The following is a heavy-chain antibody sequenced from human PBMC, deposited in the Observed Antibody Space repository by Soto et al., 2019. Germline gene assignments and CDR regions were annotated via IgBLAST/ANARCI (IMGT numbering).Heavy chain of an antibody. CDR1: GFTFSSYS. Sequence: PGGSLRLSCAASGFTFSSYSMNWVRQAPGKGLEWVSFISSSSSYICYADSVKGRFTISRDNAKNSLYLQMNSLRAEDTAVYYCARWGYCSTTSCSNADTWGQGALVTVSS. V-gene: IGHV3-21*01. J-gene: IGHJ5*02. CDR3: ARWGYCSTTSCSNADT. D-gene: IGHD2-2*01. CDR2: ISSSSSYI.